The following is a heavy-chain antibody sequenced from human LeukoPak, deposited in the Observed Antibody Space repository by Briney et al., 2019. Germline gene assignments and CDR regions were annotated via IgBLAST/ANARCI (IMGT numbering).Heavy chain of an antibody. D-gene: IGHD6-13*01. V-gene: IGHV3-23*01. CDR2: ISGSGGST. Sequence: GGSLRLSCAASGFTFSSYAMSWVRQAPGKGLEWVSAISGSGGSTYYADSVKGRFTISRDNSKNTLYLQMNSLKPEDTAVYYCTTAGYISHKHYYYYYMDVWGKGTTVTVSS. CDR1: GFTFSSYA. CDR3: TTAGYISHKHYYYYYMDV. J-gene: IGHJ6*03.